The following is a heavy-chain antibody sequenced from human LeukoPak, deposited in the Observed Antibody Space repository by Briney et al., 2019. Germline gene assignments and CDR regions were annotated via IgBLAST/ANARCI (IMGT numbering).Heavy chain of an antibody. V-gene: IGHV3-30-3*01. CDR1: GFTFSSYA. J-gene: IGHJ4*02. D-gene: IGHD6-19*01. CDR2: ISYDGSNK. Sequence: GGSLRLSCAASGFTFSSYAMHWVRQAPGKGLEWVAVISYDGSNKYYADSVKGRFTISRDNSKNTLYLQMNSLRAEDTAVYYCARDSQWLVLRGYVGYWGQGTLVTVSS. CDR3: ARDSQWLVLRGYVGY.